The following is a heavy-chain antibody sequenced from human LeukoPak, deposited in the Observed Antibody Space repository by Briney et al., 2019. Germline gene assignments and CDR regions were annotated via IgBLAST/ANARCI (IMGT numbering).Heavy chain of an antibody. CDR3: AKDAEYDSSGYYFH. Sequence: GRSLRLSYAASGFTFDDYAMHWVRHAPGKGLEWVSGISWNSGSIGYADSVKGRFTISRDNAKNSLYLQMNSLRAEDTALYYCAKDAEYDSSGYYFHWGQGTLVTVSS. J-gene: IGHJ4*02. V-gene: IGHV3-9*01. CDR2: ISWNSGSI. CDR1: GFTFDDYA. D-gene: IGHD3-22*01.